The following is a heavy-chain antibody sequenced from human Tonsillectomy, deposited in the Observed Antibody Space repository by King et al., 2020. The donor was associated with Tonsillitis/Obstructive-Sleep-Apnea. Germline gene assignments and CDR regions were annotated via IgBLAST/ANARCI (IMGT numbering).Heavy chain of an antibody. V-gene: IGHV3-74*01. CDR2: INSDGSRT. D-gene: IGHD3-10*01. CDR1: DFAFSTYW. Sequence: VQLVESGGALVQPGGSLRLSCAASDFAFSTYWMHWVRQAPGKGLVWVSCINSDGSRTTYADSVKGRFTISRDNAKNTVYLQIDSLRVEDTAVYYCARDRGYTSDYWGQGTLVTVSS. J-gene: IGHJ4*02. CDR3: ARDRGYTSDY.